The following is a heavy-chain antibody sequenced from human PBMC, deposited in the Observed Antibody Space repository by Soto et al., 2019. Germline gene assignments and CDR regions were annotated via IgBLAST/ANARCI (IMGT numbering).Heavy chain of an antibody. CDR1: GFSFSSYS. CDR3: TKANRYCSGANCFTFDY. V-gene: IGHV3-21*04. D-gene: IGHD2-15*01. CDR2: ISSSSSNI. J-gene: IGHJ4*02. Sequence: PGGSLRLSCAASGFSFSSYSMNWVRQAPGKGLEWVSSISSSSSNIYYADSVKGRFSISRDNSKNTVYLEMKNLRAEDTAVYYCTKANRYCSGANCFTFDYWGLGTLVTVSS.